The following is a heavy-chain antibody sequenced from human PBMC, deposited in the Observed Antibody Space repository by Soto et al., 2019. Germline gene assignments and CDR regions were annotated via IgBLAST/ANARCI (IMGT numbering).Heavy chain of an antibody. D-gene: IGHD6-19*01. J-gene: IGHJ4*02. Sequence: PXDSLTISGKGSGYSFTTYWIGLVRQMRGKGLEWMGIIYPTDSDTRYSPSFQGQVTISADKSISTAYLQWSSLKASDTAMYYCARTVREQWLADYWGRGTLVTVSS. CDR2: IYPTDSDT. V-gene: IGHV5-51*01. CDR3: ARTVREQWLADY. CDR1: GYSFTTYW.